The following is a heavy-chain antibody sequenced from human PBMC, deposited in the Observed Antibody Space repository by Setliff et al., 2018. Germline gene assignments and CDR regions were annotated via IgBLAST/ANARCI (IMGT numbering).Heavy chain of an antibody. CDR2: MNPNSGNT. V-gene: IGHV1-8*02. CDR3: ARERTTNWEGYYFDY. Sequence: ASVKVSCKASGGTFNTYGLSWVRQATGQGLEWMGWMNPNSGNTGYAQKFQGRVTMTRNTSISTAYMELSSLRSEDTAVYYCARERTTNWEGYYFDYWGQGTLVTVSS. J-gene: IGHJ4*02. D-gene: IGHD7-27*01. CDR1: GGTFNTYG.